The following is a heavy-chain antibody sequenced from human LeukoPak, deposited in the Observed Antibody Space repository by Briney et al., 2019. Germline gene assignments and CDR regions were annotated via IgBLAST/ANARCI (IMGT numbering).Heavy chain of an antibody. J-gene: IGHJ4*02. Sequence: GGSLRLSCAASGFTFSSYSMNWVRQAPGKGLEWVSSISSSNSYIYYADSVKGRFTISRDNAKNSLYLQMNSLRAEDTAVYYCARSSYSSSWYEGDYWGQGTLVTVSS. CDR2: ISSSNSYI. V-gene: IGHV3-21*01. CDR1: GFTFSSYS. D-gene: IGHD6-13*01. CDR3: ARSSYSSSWYEGDY.